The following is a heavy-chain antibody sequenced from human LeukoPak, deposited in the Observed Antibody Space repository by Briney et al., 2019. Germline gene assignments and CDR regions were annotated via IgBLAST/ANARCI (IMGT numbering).Heavy chain of an antibody. Sequence: GGSLRLSCAASGFTVSSKYMSWVRQAPGKGLEWVSSISGSGDSTYYADSVKGRFAISRDNSKNTLYLQMNSLRAEDTAVYYCAKGPHNWNPHGIDYWGRGTLVTVSS. D-gene: IGHD1-20*01. J-gene: IGHJ4*02. V-gene: IGHV3-23*01. CDR3: AKGPHNWNPHGIDY. CDR2: ISGSGDST. CDR1: GFTVSSKY.